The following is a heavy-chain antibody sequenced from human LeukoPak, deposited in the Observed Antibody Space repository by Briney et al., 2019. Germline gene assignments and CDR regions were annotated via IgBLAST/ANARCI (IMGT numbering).Heavy chain of an antibody. V-gene: IGHV1-46*01. CDR1: GYTFTSYY. D-gene: IGHD6-13*01. CDR3: ARLGAAAVDY. CDR2: INPSGGST. J-gene: IGHJ4*02. Sequence: GASVKVSCKASGYTFTSYYMHWVRQAPGQGLEWMGIINPSGGSTSYAQKFRGRVTMTRDRSTSTVYMELSSLRFEDTAVYYCARLGAAAVDYWGQGTLVTVSS.